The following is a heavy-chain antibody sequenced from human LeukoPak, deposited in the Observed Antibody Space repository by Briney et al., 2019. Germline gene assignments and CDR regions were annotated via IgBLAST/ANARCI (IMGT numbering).Heavy chain of an antibody. CDR2: VDPEDGET. CDR3: ARGVPQYNWNDGVSWFDP. J-gene: IGHJ5*02. V-gene: IGHV1-69-2*01. D-gene: IGHD1-1*01. Sequence: ASVKVSCKVSGYTFTDYYMHWVQQAPGKGLEWMGLVDPEDGETIYAEKFHGKVTITADEYTSTAYMELSSLRSEDTAVYYCARGVPQYNWNDGVSWFDPWGQGTLVTVSS. CDR1: GYTFTDYY.